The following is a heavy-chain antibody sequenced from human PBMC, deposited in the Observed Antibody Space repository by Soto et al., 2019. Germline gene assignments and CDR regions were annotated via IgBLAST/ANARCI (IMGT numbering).Heavy chain of an antibody. D-gene: IGHD3-16*01. CDR1: GGSFSGYY. Sequence: QVQLQQWGAGLLKPSETLSLTCDVYGGSFSGYYWSWIHQPPGKGLEWIGEINHSGSTNYHSSLKSRVTISVDTSKNQFSLKLRSVTAADTAVYYCAQIAITVEGVSDYWGQGSLVTVSS. CDR2: INHSGST. V-gene: IGHV4-34*01. J-gene: IGHJ4*02. CDR3: AQIAITVEGVSDY.